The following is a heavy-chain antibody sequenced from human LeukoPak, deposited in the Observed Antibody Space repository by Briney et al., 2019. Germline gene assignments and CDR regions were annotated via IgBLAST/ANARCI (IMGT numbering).Heavy chain of an antibody. CDR3: ATTPREYSSTWYYFDY. Sequence: SETLSLTCTVSGYSITNGYYWGWIRQPPGKGLEWIGEINHSGSTNYNPSLKSRVTISVDTSKNQFSLNLSSVTAADTAVYYCATTPREYSSTWYYFDYWGQGILVTVSS. J-gene: IGHJ4*02. V-gene: IGHV4-38-2*02. CDR2: INHSGST. D-gene: IGHD6-13*01. CDR1: GYSITNGYY.